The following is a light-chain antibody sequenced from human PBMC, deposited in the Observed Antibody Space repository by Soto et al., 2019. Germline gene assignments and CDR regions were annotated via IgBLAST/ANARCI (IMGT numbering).Light chain of an antibody. CDR2: GAS. Sequence: EIVMTQSPATLSVSPGERATLSCRASHSVSSNLAWYQQKPGQAPRLLIYGASTRATGIPARFSGSGSGKEFTLTISSLQSEDFAVYFCQQYNIWPQTFGQGTKVDI. V-gene: IGKV3-15*01. CDR3: QQYNIWPQT. J-gene: IGKJ1*01. CDR1: HSVSSN.